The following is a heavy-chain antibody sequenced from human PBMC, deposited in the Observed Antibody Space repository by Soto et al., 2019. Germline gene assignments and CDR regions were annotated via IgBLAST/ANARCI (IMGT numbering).Heavy chain of an antibody. J-gene: IGHJ4*02. CDR2: ISYDGSNK. CDR3: ASAKYYYDSSGPEFDY. Sequence: PGVSLRLSCAASGFTFSSYAMHWVRQAPGKGLEWVAVISYDGSNKYYADSVKGRFTISRDNSKNTLYMQMNSLRAEDTAVYYCASAKYYYDSSGPEFDYWGQGTLVNSPQ. D-gene: IGHD3-22*01. CDR1: GFTFSSYA. V-gene: IGHV3-30-3*01.